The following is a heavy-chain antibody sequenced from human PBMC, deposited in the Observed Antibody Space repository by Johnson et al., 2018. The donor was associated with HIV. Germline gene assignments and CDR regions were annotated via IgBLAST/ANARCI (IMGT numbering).Heavy chain of an antibody. Sequence: QVQLVESGGGVVQPGRSLRLSCGASGFTFSSYAMHWVRQAPGKGLEWVALILCGGNNKYYADSVEGRFTISRDNSKNTLYLQMNSLRTEDTALYYCARARVDTIWGGTFDIWGQGTMVTVSS. CDR1: GFTFSSYA. D-gene: IGHD5-12*01. J-gene: IGHJ3*02. CDR2: ILCGGNNK. CDR3: ARARVDTIWGGTFDI. V-gene: IGHV3-30*04.